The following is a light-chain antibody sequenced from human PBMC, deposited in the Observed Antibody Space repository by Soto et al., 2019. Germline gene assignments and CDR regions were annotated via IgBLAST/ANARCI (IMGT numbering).Light chain of an antibody. CDR3: QSSDSSLSGSEV. J-gene: IGLJ3*02. CDR1: SSNIGAGYD. V-gene: IGLV1-40*01. CDR2: GTS. Sequence: QSVLTQPPSVSGAPGQGVTISCTGSSSNIGAGYDVHWYQQVPGTAPKLLIFGTSNRPSGVPDRFSGSKSGTSASLAITGLQAEDEADSYCQSSDSSLSGSEVFGGGTKLAVL.